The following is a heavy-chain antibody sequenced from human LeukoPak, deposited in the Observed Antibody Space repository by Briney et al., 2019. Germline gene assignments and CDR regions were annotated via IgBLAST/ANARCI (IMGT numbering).Heavy chain of an antibody. CDR1: GFTFSSYA. CDR3: AKDTRIAVAGMGYFDY. D-gene: IGHD6-19*01. CDR2: ISGSGGST. V-gene: IGHV3-23*01. Sequence: GGSLRLSCAASGFTFSSYAMSWVRQAPGKGLEWVSAISGSGGSTYYADSVKGRFTISRDNSKNTLYLQMDSLRAEDTAVYYCAKDTRIAVAGMGYFDYWGQGTLVTVSS. J-gene: IGHJ4*02.